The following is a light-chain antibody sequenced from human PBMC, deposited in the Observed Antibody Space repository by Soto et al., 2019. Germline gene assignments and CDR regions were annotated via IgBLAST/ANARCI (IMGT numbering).Light chain of an antibody. CDR2: DVS. CDR3: CSYAGSYTEV. V-gene: IGLV2-11*01. J-gene: IGLJ2*01. Sequence: QSALTQPRSVSGSPGQSVTISCTGTSCDVGAYNYVSWYQHHPGKAPKLMIYDVSKRPPGVPDRFSGSKSGNTASLTISGLQAEDEADYYCCSYAGSYTEVFGGGTKLTVL. CDR1: SCDVGAYNY.